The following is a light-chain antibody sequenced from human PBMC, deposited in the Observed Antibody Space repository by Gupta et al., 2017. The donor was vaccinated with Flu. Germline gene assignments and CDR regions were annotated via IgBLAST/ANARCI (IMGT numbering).Light chain of an antibody. Sequence: SPATLSLSPGERATLSCRASQSVSNYLAWYQQKPGQAPRLLIYDASNRATGISARCSGSGSGTDFTLTISSLEPEDFAVYYCQQRSDWLSFGGGTKVEIK. CDR2: DAS. CDR1: QSVSNY. J-gene: IGKJ4*01. V-gene: IGKV3-11*01. CDR3: QQRSDWLS.